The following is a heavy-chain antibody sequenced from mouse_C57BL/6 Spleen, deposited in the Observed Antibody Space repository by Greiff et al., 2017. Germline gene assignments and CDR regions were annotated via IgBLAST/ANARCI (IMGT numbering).Heavy chain of an antibody. D-gene: IGHD1-1*01. CDR2: IDTSDSYT. CDR3: ARWSTTVEGAMDY. Sequence: QVQLQQPGAELVMPGASVKLSCKASGYTFTSYWMHWVKQRPGQGLEWIGEIDTSDSYTNYNQKFKGKSTLTVDKSSSTAYMQLSSLTSEDSAVYYCARWSTTVEGAMDYWGQGTSVTVSS. CDR1: GYTFTSYW. J-gene: IGHJ4*01. V-gene: IGHV1-69*01.